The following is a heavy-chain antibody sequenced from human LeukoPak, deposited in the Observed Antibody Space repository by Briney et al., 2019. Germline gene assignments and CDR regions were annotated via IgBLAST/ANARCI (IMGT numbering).Heavy chain of an antibody. CDR2: INHSGST. D-gene: IGHD3-3*01. V-gene: IGHV4-34*01. J-gene: IGHJ5*02. CDR1: GGSFSGYY. CDR3: ARLEETMLYNWFDP. Sequence: SETLSLTCADYGGSFSGYYWSWIRQPPGKELEWIGEINHSGSTNYNPSLKSRVTISVDTSKNQFSLKLSSVTAADTAVYYCARLEETMLYNWFDPWGQCTLVTVSS.